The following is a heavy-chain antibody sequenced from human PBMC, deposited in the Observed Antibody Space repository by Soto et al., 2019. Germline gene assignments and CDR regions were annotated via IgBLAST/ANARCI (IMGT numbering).Heavy chain of an antibody. CDR3: ARASTLTVHCGSVSCPRMDV. J-gene: IGHJ6*02. Sequence: QVQLVQSGAEVKKPGSPVKVSCKASGGTFSSYAISWVRQAPGQGIEWMGGILPIFGTANYARKFQGRVTITADTSTSTAYMVLSSLRSEDTAVYYCARASTLTVHCGSVSCPRMDVWGQGTTVTVSS. V-gene: IGHV1-69*06. CDR1: GGTFSSYA. D-gene: IGHD2-2*01. CDR2: ILPIFGTA.